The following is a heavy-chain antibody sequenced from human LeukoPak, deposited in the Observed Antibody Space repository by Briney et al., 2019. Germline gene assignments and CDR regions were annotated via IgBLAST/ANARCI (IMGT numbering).Heavy chain of an antibody. CDR2: ISYSGST. D-gene: IGHD3-9*01. Sequence: SETLSLTCTVSGGSISSTSYYWGRIRQPPGKGLEWIGSISYSGSTYYNPSLKSRVTISVDTSKNQFSLKLNSVTAADTAVYYCARHSFYEDYDILTGFDYWGQGTLVTVSS. CDR1: GGSISSTSYY. J-gene: IGHJ4*02. CDR3: ARHSFYEDYDILTGFDY. V-gene: IGHV4-39*01.